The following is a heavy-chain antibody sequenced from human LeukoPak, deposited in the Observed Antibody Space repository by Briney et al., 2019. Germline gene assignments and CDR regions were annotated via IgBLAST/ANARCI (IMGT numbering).Heavy chain of an antibody. CDR1: GFTFSRYW. CDR2: IKQDGSEK. Sequence: GGSLRLSCAASGFTFSRYWMSWVRQAPGKGLEWVAHIKQDGSEKYYVDSVKGRFTISRDNARNSQYLQMNSLRAEDTAVYYCARGYYYDSSGYYFDYWGQGTLVTVSS. D-gene: IGHD3-22*01. V-gene: IGHV3-7*05. J-gene: IGHJ4*02. CDR3: ARGYYYDSSGYYFDY.